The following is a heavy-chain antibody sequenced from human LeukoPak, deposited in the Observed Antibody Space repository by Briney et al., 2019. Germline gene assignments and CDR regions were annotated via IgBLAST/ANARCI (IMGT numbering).Heavy chain of an antibody. D-gene: IGHD1-26*01. CDR3: AAGATTFYYMDV. CDR1: GGSISSSSYY. J-gene: IGHJ6*03. Sequence: PSETLSLTCTVSGGSISSSSYYWGWIRQPPGKGLEWIGSIYYSGSTYYNPSLKSRVTISVDTSKNQFSLKLSSVTAADTAVYNCAAGATTFYYMDVWGKGTTVTVSS. CDR2: IYYSGST. V-gene: IGHV4-39*07.